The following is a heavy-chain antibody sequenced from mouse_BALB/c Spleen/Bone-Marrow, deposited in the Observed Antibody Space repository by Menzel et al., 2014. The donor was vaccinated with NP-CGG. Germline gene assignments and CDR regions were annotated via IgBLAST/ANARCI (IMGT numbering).Heavy chain of an antibody. CDR3: GNYYGSTWFAY. Sequence: EVKVEESGGGLVKPGGSLKLSCAASGFTFSDYYMYWVRQTPEKRLEWVATISDGGSYTYYPDSVKGRFTISRDNAKNNLYLQMSSLKSEDTAMYYCGNYYGSTWFAYWGQGTLVTVSA. CDR2: ISDGGSYT. D-gene: IGHD1-1*01. J-gene: IGHJ3*01. CDR1: GFTFSDYY. V-gene: IGHV5-4*02.